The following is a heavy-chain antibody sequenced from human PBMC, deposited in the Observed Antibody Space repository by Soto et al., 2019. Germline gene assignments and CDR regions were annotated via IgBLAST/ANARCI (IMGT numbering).Heavy chain of an antibody. CDR3: ARGVVVAANPDFDY. CDR1: GFIFSDYF. CDR2: ISGSSDNI. V-gene: IGHV3-11*06. J-gene: IGHJ4*02. Sequence: PGGSLRLSCAASGFIFSDYFMSWIRQAPGKGLEWVSFISGSSDNIKYADSVKGRFTISRDNAKNSLYLQMNSLRAEDTAVYYCARGVVVAANPDFDYWGQGTLVTVSS. D-gene: IGHD2-15*01.